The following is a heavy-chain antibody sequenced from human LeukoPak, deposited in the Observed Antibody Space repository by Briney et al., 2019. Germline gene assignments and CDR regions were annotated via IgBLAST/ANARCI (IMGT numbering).Heavy chain of an antibody. CDR2: VNPNSGGT. D-gene: IGHD6-13*01. V-gene: IGHV1-2*02. CDR3: ARGFPAYSSSSRNSDGRAFDI. CDR1: GYTFTGYY. Sequence: ASVKVSCKASGYTFTGYYMHWVRQAPGQGLEWMGWVNPNSGGTNYAQKFQGRVTMTRDTSISAAYMELSRLRSDDTAVYYCARGFPAYSSSSRNSDGRAFDIWGQGTMVTVSS. J-gene: IGHJ3*02.